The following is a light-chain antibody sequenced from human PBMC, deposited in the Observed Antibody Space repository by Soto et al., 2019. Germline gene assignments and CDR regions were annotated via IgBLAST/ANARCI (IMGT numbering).Light chain of an antibody. CDR3: QQYNNWPYT. CDR1: QSVGGN. Sequence: EIVMTQSPATLSVSPGEGATLSCWASQSVGGNLAWYQQKPGQAPRLLIYGASTRATGIPARFSGSGSGTEFTLTISSLQSEDFAVYYCQQYNNWPYTFGQGTKLEIK. CDR2: GAS. V-gene: IGKV3-15*01. J-gene: IGKJ2*01.